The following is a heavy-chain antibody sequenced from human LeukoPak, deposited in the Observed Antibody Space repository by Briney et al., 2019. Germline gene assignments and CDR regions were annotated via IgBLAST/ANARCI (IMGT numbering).Heavy chain of an antibody. Sequence: SVKVSCKTSGYTFTSYGISWVRQAPGQGLEWMGWINPNSGGTNYAQKFQGWVTMTRDTSISTAYMELSRLRSDDTAVYYCASSSSSWYGLSFDYWGQGTLVTVSS. J-gene: IGHJ4*02. CDR3: ASSSSSWYGLSFDY. D-gene: IGHD6-13*01. CDR2: INPNSGGT. CDR1: GYTFTSYG. V-gene: IGHV1-2*04.